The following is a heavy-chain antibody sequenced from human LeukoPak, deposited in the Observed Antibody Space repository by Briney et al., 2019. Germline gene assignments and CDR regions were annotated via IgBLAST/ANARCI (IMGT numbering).Heavy chain of an antibody. CDR3: ARAGSSWSFDY. Sequence: PETLSLTCTLSAGSIGTNYWNWIRHPPGKGLEWIAYIYYTGNINNNPSLKSRATISVDTPMNQFSLNLTSVTAADTAVYYCARAGSSWSFDYWGQGTLVTVSS. V-gene: IGHV4-59*01. J-gene: IGHJ4*02. CDR1: AGSIGTNY. CDR2: IYYTGNI. D-gene: IGHD6-13*01.